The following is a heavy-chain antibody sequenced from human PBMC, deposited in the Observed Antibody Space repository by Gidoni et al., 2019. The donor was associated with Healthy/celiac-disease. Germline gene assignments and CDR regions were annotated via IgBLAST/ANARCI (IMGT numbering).Heavy chain of an antibody. CDR1: GGTFSRYA. V-gene: IGHV1-69*04. CDR3: AMNYYDXSGYRXGGAFDI. CDR2: IIPILGIA. Sequence: QVPLVQSGAEVKKPGSSXKVSCKSSGGTFSRYAIRWVRQAPGQGLEWMGRIIPILGIANYAQKFQGRVTITADKSTSTAXMELXSXRSXXTAXYXCAMNYYDXSGYRXGGAFDIWGQXTMVXVSS. D-gene: IGHD3-22*01. J-gene: IGHJ3*02.